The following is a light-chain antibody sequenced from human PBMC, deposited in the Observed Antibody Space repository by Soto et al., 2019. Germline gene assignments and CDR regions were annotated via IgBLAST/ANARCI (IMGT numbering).Light chain of an antibody. CDR3: QQRYNWPIT. CDR2: ADS. Sequence: EIVLTQYHAPLSLSPGETATLSCMASQSVSGYIGWYQQKPGQAPRLLIYADSNRATGIPARFSGSGSGTDFTLTISSLEPEDFSVYYCQQRYNWPITFGQGTRLEI. CDR1: QSVSGY. J-gene: IGKJ5*01. V-gene: IGKV3-11*01.